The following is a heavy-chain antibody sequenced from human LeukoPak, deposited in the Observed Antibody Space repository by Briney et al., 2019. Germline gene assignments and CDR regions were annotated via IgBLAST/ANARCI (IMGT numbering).Heavy chain of an antibody. V-gene: IGHV3-30*02. CDR1: GFTFSSYG. Sequence: GGSLRLSCAASGFTFSSYGMHWVRQAPGKGLEWVAFIRYDGSNKYYADSVKGRFTISRDNSKNTLYLQMNSLRAEDTAVYYCAKAPRQMGPSSFDYWGQGTLVTVSS. J-gene: IGHJ4*02. CDR3: AKAPRQMGPSSFDY. D-gene: IGHD2-8*01. CDR2: IRYDGSNK.